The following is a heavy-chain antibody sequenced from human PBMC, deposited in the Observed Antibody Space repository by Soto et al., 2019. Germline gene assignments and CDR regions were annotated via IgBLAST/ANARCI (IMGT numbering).Heavy chain of an antibody. CDR2: IYHSGGT. Sequence: QVQLEESGPGLVKPSGTLSLTCTVSSGSISSPNWWSWVRQPPGKGLEWVGEIYHSGGTRYNPSLKSRVPISVDTSQNQFSLKLTSVTAADTAMYYCARQAPYGSVRIYDYWGQGTLVTVSS. J-gene: IGHJ4*02. V-gene: IGHV4-4*02. D-gene: IGHD3-10*01. CDR3: ARQAPYGSVRIYDY. CDR1: SGSISSPNW.